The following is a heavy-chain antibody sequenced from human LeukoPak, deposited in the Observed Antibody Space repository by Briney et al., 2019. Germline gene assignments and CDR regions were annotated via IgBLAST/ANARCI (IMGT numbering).Heavy chain of an antibody. CDR2: NSGSGGST. J-gene: IGHJ3*02. D-gene: IGHD3-22*01. CDR3: AKDYYDSSGYVPPDAFDI. CDR1: GYTLSSHA. V-gene: IGHV3-23*01. Sequence: GGTLRLPRAASGYTLSSHATGWVPQAPAKGLEGGTANSGSGGSTHYADSVKGRFTISRDNSKNTLYQQMNSLSAEDTAVYYCAKDYYDSSGYVPPDAFDIWGQGAMVTVSS.